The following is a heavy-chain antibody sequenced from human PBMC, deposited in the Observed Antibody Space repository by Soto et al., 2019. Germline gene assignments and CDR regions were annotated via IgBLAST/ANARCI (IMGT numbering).Heavy chain of an antibody. CDR2: IYSSGRT. CDR3: AREYSNSPEAFDS. D-gene: IGHD1-26*01. V-gene: IGHV4-61*08. CDR1: GGSVNSDDYY. J-gene: IGHJ4*02. Sequence: SETLSLTCTVSGGSVNSDDYYWSWIRQSPGKGLEWIGYIYSSGRTNYNPSLMSRVTISLDTSRNQFSLKLSSVTAADTAVFFCAREYSNSPEAFDSWGQGTLVTVSS.